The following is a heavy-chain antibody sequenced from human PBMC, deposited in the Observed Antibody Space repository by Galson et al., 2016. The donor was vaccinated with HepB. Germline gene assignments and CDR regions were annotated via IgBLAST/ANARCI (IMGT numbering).Heavy chain of an antibody. D-gene: IGHD1-26*01. Sequence: QSGAEVKKPGESLKISCKGAGYTFTDYWIAWVRQMPGKGLEWMGIVHPSGSNIRYSPSYSPSFQGQVTISADKSISTAYLLWSSLKASDTAIYYCAGRVLPSGGDRGGDFDLWGRGTLVTVSS. CDR2: VHPSGSNI. CDR3: AGRVLPSGGDRGGDFDL. J-gene: IGHJ2*01. V-gene: IGHV5-51*01. CDR1: GYTFTDYW.